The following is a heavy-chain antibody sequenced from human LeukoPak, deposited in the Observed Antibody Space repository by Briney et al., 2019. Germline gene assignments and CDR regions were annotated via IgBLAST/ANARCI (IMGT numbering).Heavy chain of an antibody. Sequence: PRGSLRLSCAASGFTFSSYAMSWVRQAPGKGLEWVSAISGSGGSTYYADSVKGRFTISRDNSKNTLYLQMNSLRAEDTAVYYCVRNGNVLAGAFDIWGQGTMVTVSS. V-gene: IGHV3-23*01. J-gene: IGHJ3*02. CDR1: GFTFSSYA. CDR3: VRNGNVLAGAFDI. D-gene: IGHD6-19*01. CDR2: ISGSGGST.